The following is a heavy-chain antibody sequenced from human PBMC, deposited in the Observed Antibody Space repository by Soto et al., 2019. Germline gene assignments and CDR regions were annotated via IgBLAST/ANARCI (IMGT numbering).Heavy chain of an antibody. J-gene: IGHJ5*02. V-gene: IGHV4-59*01. CDR3: ARNPQRSRYYDFWSGYYGGYIWFDP. D-gene: IGHD3-3*01. CDR2: IYYSGST. Sequence: SEPLSLTCTVSGGSISSYYWSWIRQPPGKGLEWIGYIYYSGSTNYNPSLKSRVTISVDTSKNQFSLKLSSVTAADTAVYYCARNPQRSRYYDFWSGYYGGYIWFDPWGQGALVTVSS. CDR1: GGSISSYY.